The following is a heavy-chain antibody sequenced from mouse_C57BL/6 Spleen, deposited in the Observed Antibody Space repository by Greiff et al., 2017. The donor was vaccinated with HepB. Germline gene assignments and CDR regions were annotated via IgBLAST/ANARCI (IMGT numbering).Heavy chain of an antibody. CDR2: IRSKSNNYAT. J-gene: IGHJ3*01. D-gene: IGHD2-4*01. CDR3: VRQGDYDSAWFAY. V-gene: IGHV10-1*01. CDR1: GFSFNTYA. Sequence: EVKVVESGGGLVQPKGSLKLSCAASGFSFNTYAMNWVRQAPGKGLEWVARIRSKSNNYATYYADSVKDRFTISRDDSESMLYLQMNNLKTEDTAMYYCVRQGDYDSAWFAYWGQGTLVTVSA.